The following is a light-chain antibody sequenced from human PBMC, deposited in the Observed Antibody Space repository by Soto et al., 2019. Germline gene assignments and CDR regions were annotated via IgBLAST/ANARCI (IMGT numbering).Light chain of an antibody. CDR1: SSNIGSST. Sequence: QSVLTQPPSVSGTPGQRVIISCSGSSSNIGSSTVNWYQQFPGTAPKLLIYSDYQRPSGVSDRFSGSKSGTSASLAISGLQSEDEADYFCAAWDDSLNGALFGGGTKVTVL. CDR2: SDY. V-gene: IGLV1-44*01. J-gene: IGLJ2*01. CDR3: AAWDDSLNGAL.